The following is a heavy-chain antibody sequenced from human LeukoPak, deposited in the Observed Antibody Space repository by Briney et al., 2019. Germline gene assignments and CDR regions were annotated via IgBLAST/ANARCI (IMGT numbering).Heavy chain of an antibody. Sequence: GGSLRLSCAASGFTFTNHTMSWVRQAPGKGLEWVSAISGSGDNTYYADSVKGRFTISRDNSKNTLYLQMNSLRVEDTAVYYCAKCYDFSGSESFDPWGQGTLVTVSS. CDR3: AKCYDFSGSESFDP. D-gene: IGHD3-3*01. V-gene: IGHV3-23*01. CDR2: ISGSGDNT. J-gene: IGHJ5*02. CDR1: GFTFTNHT.